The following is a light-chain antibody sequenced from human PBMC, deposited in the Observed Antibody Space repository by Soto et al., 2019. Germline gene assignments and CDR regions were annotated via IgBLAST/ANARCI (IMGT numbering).Light chain of an antibody. Sequence: DFVMTQAPDSLALSLGERATINCKSSQTVLYNSNNKNHLGWFQQKPGHPPKLLIYGASTRASGVPDRFSGSGSGTDFTLSISSLQAEDVAVYYCQQYYSIPFTFGQGTKLEIK. CDR1: QTVLYNSNNKNH. V-gene: IGKV4-1*01. J-gene: IGKJ2*01. CDR2: GAS. CDR3: QQYYSIPFT.